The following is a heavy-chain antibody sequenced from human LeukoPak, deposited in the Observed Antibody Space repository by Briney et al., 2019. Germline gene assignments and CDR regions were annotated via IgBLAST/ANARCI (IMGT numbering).Heavy chain of an antibody. CDR2: INHSGST. D-gene: IGHD3-22*01. J-gene: IGHJ3*02. Sequence: SETLSLACTVSGGSISSSSYYWVWIRPPPGKGLEWIGEINHSGSTYYNPSLKSRVTISGDTSKNQFSLKLSSVADADTAVYYCAREKWEYDSSGYYYVVAFDIWGQGTMVTLSS. CDR3: AREKWEYDSSGYYYVVAFDI. V-gene: IGHV4-39*07. CDR1: GGSISSSSYY.